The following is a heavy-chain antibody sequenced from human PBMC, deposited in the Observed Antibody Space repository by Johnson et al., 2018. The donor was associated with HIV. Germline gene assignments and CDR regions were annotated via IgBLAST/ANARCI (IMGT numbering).Heavy chain of an antibody. V-gene: IGHV3-53*01. CDR3: ARAEIYEGRVGDFAFDI. J-gene: IGHJ3*02. D-gene: IGHD3-10*01. CDR1: GFTVSSNY. Sequence: VQLVESGGGLIQPGGSLRLSCAASGFTVSSNYMSWVRQAPGKGLEWVSAIYSGGSTYYADSVKGRFTISRDNSKNTLYLQMKSLRAEDTALYYCARAEIYEGRVGDFAFDIWGQGTMVTVSS. CDR2: IYSGGST.